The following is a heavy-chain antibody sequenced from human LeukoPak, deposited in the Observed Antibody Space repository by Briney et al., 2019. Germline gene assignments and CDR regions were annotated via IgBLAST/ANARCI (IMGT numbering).Heavy chain of an antibody. Sequence: SETLSLTCAVYGGSFSGYYWSWIRQPPGKGLEWIGEINHSGSTNYNPSLKSRVTISVDTSKNQFSLKLSSVTAADTAVYYCARRGGTSYYYDSSGYYYLDYWGQGTLVTVSS. D-gene: IGHD3-22*01. CDR1: GGSFSGYY. CDR3: ARRGGTSYYYDSSGYYYLDY. V-gene: IGHV4-34*01. CDR2: INHSGST. J-gene: IGHJ4*02.